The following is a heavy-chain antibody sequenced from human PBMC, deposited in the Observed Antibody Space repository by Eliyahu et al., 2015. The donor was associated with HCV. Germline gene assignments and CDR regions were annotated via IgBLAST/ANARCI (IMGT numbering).Heavy chain of an antibody. D-gene: IGHD2-15*01. J-gene: IGHJ4*02. CDR2: ISSDGSIT. CDR3: ARSRYCSGGSCYPDY. CDR1: GFTFXTXW. V-gene: IGHV3-74*01. Sequence: EVQMVGSGGNLVQPGGSLXLSCAASGFTFXTXWMHWXRQAPGKGLVWVSRISSDGSITSYADSVKGRFTISRDNARTTLYLQMNSLRVEDTALYYCARSRYCSGGSCYPDYWGQGTLVTVSS.